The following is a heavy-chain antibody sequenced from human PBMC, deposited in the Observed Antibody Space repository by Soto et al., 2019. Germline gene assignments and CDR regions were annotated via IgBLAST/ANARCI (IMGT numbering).Heavy chain of an antibody. V-gene: IGHV3-73*02. Sequence: EVQLVESGGGLVQPGGSLKLSCAASGFTFSGSAMHWVRQASGKGLGWVGRIRSKANSYATAYAASVKGRFTISRDDSKNTAYLQMNSLKTEDTAVYYCSGSIVGAGGFDPWGQGTLVTVSS. D-gene: IGHD1-26*01. CDR3: SGSIVGAGGFDP. J-gene: IGHJ5*02. CDR1: GFTFSGSA. CDR2: IRSKANSYAT.